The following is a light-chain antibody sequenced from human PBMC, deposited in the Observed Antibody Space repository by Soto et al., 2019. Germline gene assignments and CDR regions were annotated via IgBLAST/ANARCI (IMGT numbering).Light chain of an antibody. Sequence: EVVMTQSPATLSVSPGEGVTLSCRASQGIGDTLAWYQHKPGQTPRLLIYDTSTRATGVPHRLSASRPGPELTLRINSLQSEDGAMYYCQPYNDWPLTFGGGTEVESK. J-gene: IGKJ4*01. CDR2: DTS. V-gene: IGKV3-15*01. CDR1: QGIGDT. CDR3: QPYNDWPLT.